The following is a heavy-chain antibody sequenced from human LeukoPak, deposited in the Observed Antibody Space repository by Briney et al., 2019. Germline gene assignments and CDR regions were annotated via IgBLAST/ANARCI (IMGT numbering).Heavy chain of an antibody. CDR2: IYYSGST. CDR3: ARVLVVRGVIITTYAFDI. Sequence: SETLSLTCTVSGGSISSGGYYWSWIRQHPGKGLEWIGYIYYSGSTYYNPSLKSRVTISVDTSKNQFSLKLSSVTAADTAVYYCARVLVVRGVIITTYAFDIWGQGTTVTVSS. CDR1: GGSISSGGYY. J-gene: IGHJ3*02. V-gene: IGHV4-31*03. D-gene: IGHD3-10*01.